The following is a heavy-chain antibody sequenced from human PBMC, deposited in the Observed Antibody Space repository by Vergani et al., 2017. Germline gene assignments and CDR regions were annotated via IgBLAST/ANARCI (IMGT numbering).Heavy chain of an antibody. D-gene: IGHD3-9*01. J-gene: IGHJ4*02. Sequence: QVQLVESGGGVVQPGRSLRLSCVMSGFTVTNYAIFWVRQAPGKGLEWVSVIWHDGGNKHFADSVAGRFAISRDDSKKTVYLEMTNLRAEDTAVYYCANGLGGYDILTGPQANAAWGQGTLVTVSS. CDR3: ANGLGGYDILTGPQANAA. CDR1: GFTVTNYA. CDR2: IWHDGGNK. V-gene: IGHV3-33*03.